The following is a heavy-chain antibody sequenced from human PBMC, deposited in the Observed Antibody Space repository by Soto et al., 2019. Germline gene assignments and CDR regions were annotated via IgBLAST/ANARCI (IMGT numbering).Heavy chain of an antibody. Sequence: EVQLVESGGGLVQPGGSLRLSCAASGFTFSSYSMNWVRQAPGKGLEWVSYISSSSSTIYYADSVKGRFTISRDNAKNSLYLQMNSLRDEDTAVYYCARRIGVASARVAYYYYGMDVWGQGTTVTVSS. D-gene: IGHD2-15*01. V-gene: IGHV3-48*02. J-gene: IGHJ6*02. CDR3: ARRIGVASARVAYYYYGMDV. CDR1: GFTFSSYS. CDR2: ISSSSSTI.